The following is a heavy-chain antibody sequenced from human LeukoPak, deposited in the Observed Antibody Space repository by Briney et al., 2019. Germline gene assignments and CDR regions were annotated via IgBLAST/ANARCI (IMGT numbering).Heavy chain of an antibody. CDR1: GYSFTSYW. D-gene: IGHD6-19*01. CDR3: ARRYRGGWD. CDR2: INPGDSDT. V-gene: IGHV5-51*01. Sequence: GESLKISCRGSGYSFTSYWSSWVRQMPGKGLEWRGIINPGDSDTTYNPTFQGPVIMSANQSISTPYVQWSSLKASDAAMYYCARRYRGGWDWGQGTLVTVSS. J-gene: IGHJ4*02.